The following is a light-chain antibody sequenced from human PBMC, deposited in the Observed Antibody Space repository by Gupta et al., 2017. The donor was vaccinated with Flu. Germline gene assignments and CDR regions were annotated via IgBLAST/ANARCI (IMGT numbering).Light chain of an antibody. Sequence: SLGETATINCKSSQSCLSSSSYRHHLAWYQQKPGHPPKLLIYWASTRESGVPDRFSGSGSGTEFTLTISSLQAEDVAVYYCQQYYSIPITFGQGTRLEIK. CDR3: QQYYSIPIT. J-gene: IGKJ5*01. CDR2: WAS. V-gene: IGKV4-1*01. CDR1: QSCLSSSSYRHH.